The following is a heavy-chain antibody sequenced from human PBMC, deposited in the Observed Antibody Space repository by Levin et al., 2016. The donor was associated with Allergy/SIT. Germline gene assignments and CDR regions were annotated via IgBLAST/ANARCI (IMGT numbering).Heavy chain of an antibody. D-gene: IGHD1-26*01. CDR2: IDPSDSYT. V-gene: IGHV5-10-1*04. CDR3: TRQGQWERGDY. J-gene: IGHJ4*02. Sequence: WTRQSPGKGLEWMGRIDPSDSYTNYSPSFQGQVTISADKSISTAYLQWSSLKASDTAMYYCTRQGQWERGDYWGQGTLVTVSS.